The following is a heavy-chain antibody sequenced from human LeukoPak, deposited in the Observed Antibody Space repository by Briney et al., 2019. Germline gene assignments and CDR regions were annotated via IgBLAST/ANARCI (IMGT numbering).Heavy chain of an antibody. CDR3: ARGDDSSSWYTHSYYFDY. Sequence: ASVKVSCKASGYVFTIYGISWVRQAPGQGLEWVGWISPYNGNTNYAQKLQGRVTMTTDTSTSTAYMELRSLRSEDTAVYYCARGDDSSSWYTHSYYFDYWGQGTLVTVSS. CDR2: ISPYNGNT. V-gene: IGHV1-18*01. D-gene: IGHD6-13*01. J-gene: IGHJ4*02. CDR1: GYVFTIYG.